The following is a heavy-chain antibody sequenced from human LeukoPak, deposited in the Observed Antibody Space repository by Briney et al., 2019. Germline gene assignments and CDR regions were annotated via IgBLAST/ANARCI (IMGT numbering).Heavy chain of an antibody. D-gene: IGHD3-10*01. CDR3: ARERFRGTDY. J-gene: IGHJ4*02. Sequence: PGGSLRLSCAASGFTFSSYSMNWVRQAPGKGLEWVSSISSSSSYIYYADSVKGRFTISRDNAKNSLFLQMNSLTAEDTAVYYCARERFRGTDYWGQGTLVTVSS. V-gene: IGHV3-21*01. CDR2: ISSSSSYI. CDR1: GFTFSSYS.